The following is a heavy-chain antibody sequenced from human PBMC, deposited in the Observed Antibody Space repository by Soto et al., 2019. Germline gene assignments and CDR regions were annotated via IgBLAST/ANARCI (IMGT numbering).Heavy chain of an antibody. V-gene: IGHV3-7*01. J-gene: IGHJ5*02. D-gene: IGHD2-15*01. CDR2: INEDGGQR. CDR1: GFTFSSYW. CDR3: ARDCSGGGCYSFYH. Sequence: EVQLVESGGGLVQPGGSLRLSCAASGFTFSSYWMAWVRQAPGKGLEWVANINEDGGQRYYVDSVKGRFTISRDNAKNSLYLEMISLRAEDTAVYDCARDCSGGGCYSFYHWGQGTLVTVSS.